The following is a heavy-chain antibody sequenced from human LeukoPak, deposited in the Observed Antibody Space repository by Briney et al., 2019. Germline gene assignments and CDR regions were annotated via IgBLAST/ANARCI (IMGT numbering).Heavy chain of an antibody. Sequence: PGGSLRLSCAASGFTFSSYSMNWVRQAPGKGLEWVSSISSGSSHTYYADSMKGRFTISRDNAKNSLYLQMNSLRAEDTAVYYCARGVTTGHYYLDYWGQGTLVTVSS. D-gene: IGHD1-14*01. CDR3: ARGVTTGHYYLDY. V-gene: IGHV3-21*01. J-gene: IGHJ4*02. CDR2: ISSGSSHT. CDR1: GFTFSSYS.